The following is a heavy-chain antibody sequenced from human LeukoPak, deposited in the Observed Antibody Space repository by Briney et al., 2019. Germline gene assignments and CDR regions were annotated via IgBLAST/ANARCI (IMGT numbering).Heavy chain of an antibody. CDR3: VKDVLFYHDSSAHSYRANLDY. J-gene: IGHJ4*02. D-gene: IGHD3-22*01. V-gene: IGHV3-43*02. CDR1: GFIFDDYA. CDR2: INGDGGDT. Sequence: PGGSLRLSCTASGFIFDDYAMHWVRQGLGTGLEGVSLINGDGGDTFYGDSVKGRFTISRDNSKNSLYLQMNSLRPEDTALYYCVKDVLFYHDSSAHSYRANLDYWGQGTLVTVSS.